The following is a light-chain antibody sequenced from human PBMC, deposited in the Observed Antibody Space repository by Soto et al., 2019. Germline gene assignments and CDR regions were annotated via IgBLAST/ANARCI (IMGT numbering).Light chain of an antibody. J-gene: IGKJ5*01. CDR2: YAS. CDR1: QSGSNN. V-gene: IGKV3-15*01. CDR3: QQYNNWPPIT. Sequence: EIMMTQSPATLSVSPGARATLSCRASQSGSNNVAWYQQKPCQAPRLLIYYASTRATGIPASFSGSGYGTEFTLTISSLQSEDFALYYCQQYNNWPPITFGQGTRLEIK.